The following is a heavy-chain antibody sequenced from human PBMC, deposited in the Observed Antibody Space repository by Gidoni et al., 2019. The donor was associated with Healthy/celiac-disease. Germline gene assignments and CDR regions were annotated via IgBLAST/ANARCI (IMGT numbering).Heavy chain of an antibody. CDR2: INHSGST. CDR1: GGSFSGYY. V-gene: IGHV4-34*01. Sequence: QVQLQQWGAGLLKPSETLSLTCAVYGGSFSGYYWSWIRQPPGKGLEWIGEINHSGSTNSNPSLKSRVTISVDTSKKQFSLKLSSVTAADTAVYYCARGRYYGSGSYYAIYWGQGTLVTVSS. CDR3: ARGRYYGSGSYYAIY. J-gene: IGHJ4*02. D-gene: IGHD3-10*01.